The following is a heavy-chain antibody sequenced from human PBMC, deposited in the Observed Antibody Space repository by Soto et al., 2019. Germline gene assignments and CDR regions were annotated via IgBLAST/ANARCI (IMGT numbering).Heavy chain of an antibody. CDR3: AKCPPLYQYGSGSYYNEYYYYGMDV. J-gene: IGHJ6*02. CDR1: GFTFSSYA. CDR2: ISGSGGST. D-gene: IGHD3-10*01. V-gene: IGHV3-23*01. Sequence: GGSLRLSCAASGFTFSSYAMSWVRQAPGKGLEWVSAISGSGGSTYYADSVKGRFTISRDNSKNTLYLQMNSLRAEDTAVYYCAKCPPLYQYGSGSYYNEYYYYGMDVWGQGTTVTVSS.